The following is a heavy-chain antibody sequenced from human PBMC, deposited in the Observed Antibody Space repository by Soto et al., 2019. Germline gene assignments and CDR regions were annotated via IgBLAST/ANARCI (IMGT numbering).Heavy chain of an antibody. D-gene: IGHD2-15*01. CDR3: AKDLRCSGGSCYWYYYYGMDV. V-gene: IGHV3-23*01. CDR1: GFTFSSYA. Sequence: GGSLRLSCAASGFTFSSYAMSWVRQAPGKGLEWVSAISGSGGSTYYADSVKGRFTISRDNSKNTLYLQMNSLRAEDTAVYYCAKDLRCSGGSCYWYYYYGMDVWGQGTTVTVSS. J-gene: IGHJ6*02. CDR2: ISGSGGST.